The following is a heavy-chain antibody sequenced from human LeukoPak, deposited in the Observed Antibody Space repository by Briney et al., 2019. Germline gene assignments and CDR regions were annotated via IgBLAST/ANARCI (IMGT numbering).Heavy chain of an antibody. V-gene: IGHV3-23*01. CDR3: AKDREYYDILTGSGAFDI. CDR2: ISGSGGST. J-gene: IGHJ3*02. CDR1: GFTFSSYG. D-gene: IGHD3-9*01. Sequence: TGGTLRLSCAASGFTFSSYGMSWVRQAPGKGLEWVSAISGSGGSTYYADSVKGRFTISRDNSKNTLYLQMNSLRAEDTAVYYCAKDREYYDILTGSGAFDIWGQGTMVTVSS.